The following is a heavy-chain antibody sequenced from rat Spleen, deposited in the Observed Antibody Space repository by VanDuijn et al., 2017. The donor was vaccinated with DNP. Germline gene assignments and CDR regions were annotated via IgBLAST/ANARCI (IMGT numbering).Heavy chain of an antibody. V-gene: IGHV5-31*01. CDR1: GFTFSNYW. J-gene: IGHJ2*01. CDR2: ITTSGGTI. D-gene: IGHD1-11*01. Sequence: EVQVVESGGDLVQPGRSLKLSCVASGFTFSNYWMTWIRQVPGKGLEWVASITTSGGTIYYPDSVKDRFSISRDNAKNTLYLQMNSLRSEDTATYYCVRDRRDYCLDYWGQGVMVTVSS. CDR3: VRDRRDYCLDY.